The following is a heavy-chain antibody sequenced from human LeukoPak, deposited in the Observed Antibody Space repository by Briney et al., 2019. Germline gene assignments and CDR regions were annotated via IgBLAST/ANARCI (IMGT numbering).Heavy chain of an antibody. CDR3: AKSWRWYYGSGSYEWFDP. CDR1: GFTFSSYA. V-gene: IGHV3-23*01. D-gene: IGHD3-10*01. Sequence: GGSLRLSCAASGFTFSSYAMSWVRQAPGKGLEWVSAISGSGGSTYYADSVKGRFTISRDNSKNTLYLQMNSLRAEDTAVYYCAKSWRWYYGSGSYEWFDPWGQGTLVTVSS. J-gene: IGHJ5*02. CDR2: ISGSGGST.